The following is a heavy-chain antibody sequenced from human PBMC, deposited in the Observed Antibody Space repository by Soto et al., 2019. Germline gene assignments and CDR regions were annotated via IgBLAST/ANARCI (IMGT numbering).Heavy chain of an antibody. V-gene: IGHV3-23*01. CDR1: GFTFSSYV. CDR3: AKDTGPYGAYEAFDS. Sequence: EVQLLESGGGLVQPGGSLRLSCAASGFTFSSYVMTWVRQAPGKGLEWVSTIDDSGGSTFYADSVKVRFTISRDNSKNTLYLQMNSLRAEDTAIYYCAKDTGPYGAYEAFDSWGQGTLVTVSS. J-gene: IGHJ4*02. D-gene: IGHD4-17*01. CDR2: IDDSGGST.